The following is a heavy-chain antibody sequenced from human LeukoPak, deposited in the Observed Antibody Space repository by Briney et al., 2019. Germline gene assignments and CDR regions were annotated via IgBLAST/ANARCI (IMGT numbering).Heavy chain of an antibody. Sequence: GGSLRLSCAASGYAFSTYTMHWVRQAPGKGLEWVAVISIGGNIKYYTDSVKGRFNISRDNSKNTLYLQMNSLRPEDKAVYYCARGYDFWSGYTPGYWGQGTLVTVSS. V-gene: IGHV3-30*14. CDR3: ARGYDFWSGYTPGY. D-gene: IGHD3-3*01. CDR2: ISIGGNIK. J-gene: IGHJ4*02. CDR1: GYAFSTYT.